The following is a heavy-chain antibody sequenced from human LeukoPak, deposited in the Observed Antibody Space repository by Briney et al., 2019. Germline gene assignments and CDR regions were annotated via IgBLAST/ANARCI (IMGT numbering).Heavy chain of an antibody. CDR3: ARVVDYGDYFDY. Sequence: GGSLRLSCAASGFTFSSYGMHWVRQAPGKGLEGVAVIWYDGSNKYYADSGKGRFTISRDNSKNTLYLQINSLRAQDTAVYYCARVVDYGDYFDYCGQGTLVTVSS. CDR2: IWYDGSNK. D-gene: IGHD4-17*01. V-gene: IGHV3-33*01. J-gene: IGHJ4*02. CDR1: GFTFSSYG.